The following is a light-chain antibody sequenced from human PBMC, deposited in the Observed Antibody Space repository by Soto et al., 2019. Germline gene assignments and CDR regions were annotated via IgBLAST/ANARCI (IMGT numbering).Light chain of an antibody. CDR1: SSNIGAGYD. V-gene: IGLV1-40*01. Sequence: QSVLTQPPSVSGAPGQRVTISCTGSSSNIGAGYDVHWYQQVPGTAPKLLIHGNSNRPSGVPDRFSGSKSDTSASLAITGLQAEDEADYYCQSYDSSLSWVFGGGTKLTVL. J-gene: IGLJ3*02. CDR3: QSYDSSLSWV. CDR2: GNS.